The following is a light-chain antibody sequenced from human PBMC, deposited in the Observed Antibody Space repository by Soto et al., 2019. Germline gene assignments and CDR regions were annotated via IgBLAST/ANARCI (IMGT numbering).Light chain of an antibody. CDR1: QSISTW. CDR3: QQYHTFSIA. J-gene: IGKJ5*01. V-gene: IGKV1-5*01. Sequence: DIPMTQSPSTLSASVGDSVTVTCRASQSISTWLAWYQQKPGRAPKLLIYDSSSLESGVPSRFSGSGSGTDFTLTISDLQPDDFATYYCQQYHTFSIAFGQGTRLEIK. CDR2: DSS.